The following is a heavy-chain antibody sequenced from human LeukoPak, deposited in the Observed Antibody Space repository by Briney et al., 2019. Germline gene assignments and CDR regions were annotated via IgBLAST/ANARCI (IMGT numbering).Heavy chain of an antibody. J-gene: IGHJ3*02. V-gene: IGHV3-53*01. CDR1: GFSVSSNF. CDR3: ARGRRWDLLVSLIDASDI. CDR2: IFSGGST. Sequence: GGSLRLSCAASGFSVSSNFMTWVRQAPGKGLEWVSVIFSGGSTYYADSVKGRFTISRDNSKNTVYLQVNSLRVEDTAVYYCARGRRWDLLVSLIDASDIWGQGTMVTVSS. D-gene: IGHD1-26*01.